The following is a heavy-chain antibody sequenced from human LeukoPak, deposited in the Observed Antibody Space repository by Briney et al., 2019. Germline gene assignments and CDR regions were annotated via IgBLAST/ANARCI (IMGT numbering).Heavy chain of an antibody. D-gene: IGHD2-15*01. CDR1: GNSVSSNSAA. V-gene: IGHV6-1*01. J-gene: IGHJ4*02. CDR2: TYYRSKWYN. Sequence: PSQTLSLTCAISGNSVSSNSAAWNWIRQSPPRGLEWLGRTYYRSKWYNDYAVSVKSRITINPDTSKNQFSLQLISVTPEDTAIYYCARIVGGSPDYWGQGTLVTVSS. CDR3: ARIVGGSPDY.